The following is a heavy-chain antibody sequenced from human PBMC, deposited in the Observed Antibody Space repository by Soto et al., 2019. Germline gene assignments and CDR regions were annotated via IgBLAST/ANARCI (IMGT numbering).Heavy chain of an antibody. CDR2: IRSKAYGGTT. CDR1: GFTFGDYA. CDR3: TRKYYYDSSGYYY. D-gene: IGHD3-22*01. Sequence: GGSLRLSCTASGFTFGDYAMSWFRQAPGKGLEWVGFIRSKAYGGTTEYAASVKGRFTISRDDSKRIAYLQMNSLKTEYTAVYYCTRKYYYDSSGYYYWGQGTLVTVSS. V-gene: IGHV3-49*03. J-gene: IGHJ4*02.